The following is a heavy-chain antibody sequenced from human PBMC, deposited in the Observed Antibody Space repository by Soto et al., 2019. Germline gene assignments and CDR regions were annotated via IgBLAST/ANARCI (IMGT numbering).Heavy chain of an antibody. CDR1: GFTFGDYA. Sequence: EVQLVESGGGLVKPGRSLRLSCTPSGFTFGDYAMSWVRQAPGKGLEWVGVIRSKRYGGTPEYAASVKGRIRISRDNSKSIAYLEMNSLKTEASAVYYCPRLPPQPRPAFAYWGQGPLFTVSS. CDR2: IRSKRYGGTP. V-gene: IGHV3-49*04. J-gene: IGHJ4*02. D-gene: IGHD2-2*01. CDR3: PRLPPQPRPAFAY.